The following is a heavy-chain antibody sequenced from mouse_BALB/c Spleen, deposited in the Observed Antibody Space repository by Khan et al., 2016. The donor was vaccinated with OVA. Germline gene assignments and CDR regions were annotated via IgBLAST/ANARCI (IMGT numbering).Heavy chain of an antibody. V-gene: IGHV1-77*01. CDR3: ARRNYFGYTFAY. Sequence: QVQLQQSGAELARPGASVKLSCKASGYTFTDYYINWVKQRTGQGLEWIGEISPGSGDTYYNERFKGKATLTADNSSSTAYMQLSSLTSEASAVYFFARRNYFGYTFAYWGQGTLVTVSA. D-gene: IGHD1-2*01. J-gene: IGHJ3*01. CDR2: ISPGSGDT. CDR1: GYTFTDYY.